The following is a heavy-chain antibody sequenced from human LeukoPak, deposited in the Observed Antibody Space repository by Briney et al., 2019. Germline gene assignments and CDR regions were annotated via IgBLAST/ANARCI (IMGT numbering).Heavy chain of an antibody. CDR3: ARVATPDVSSPLDF. CDR1: GGSITGFF. CDR2: IFSRGGG. V-gene: IGHV4-4*07. Sequence: PSETLSLTCAVSGGSITGFFWTWIRQPAGEGLQYIGSIFSRGGGNYNPSLQSRVAMSVDTSQNLFSLKLTSVTAADTAVYFCARVATPDVSSPLDFWGQGILVTVSS. J-gene: IGHJ4*02. D-gene: IGHD6-19*01.